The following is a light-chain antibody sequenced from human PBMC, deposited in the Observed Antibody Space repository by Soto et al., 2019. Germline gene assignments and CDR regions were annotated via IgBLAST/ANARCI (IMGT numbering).Light chain of an antibody. J-gene: IGLJ1*01. CDR2: DVS. CDR1: SSHVGGYNY. V-gene: IGLV2-14*01. CDR3: SSYTSSDTLV. Sequence: QSALTKHASVSGSPGQSISIFCTGTSSHVGGYNYVSWYKQHAGKAPKLMIYDVSNRPSGVSNRFSGSKSGNTGSLTFSGLQGEDEADYYCSSYTSSDTLVFGTGTKVTVL.